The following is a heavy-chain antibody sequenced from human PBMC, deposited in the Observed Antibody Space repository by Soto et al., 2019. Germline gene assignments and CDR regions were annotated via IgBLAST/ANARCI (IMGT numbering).Heavy chain of an antibody. Sequence: GSLRLSCAASGFTFSSYAMHWVRQAPGKGLEWVAVISYDGSNKYYADSVKGRFTISRDNSKNTLYLQMNSLRAEDTAVYYCARGGYYYDSSGYFSLDVWGQGTTVTV. CDR2: ISYDGSNK. J-gene: IGHJ6*02. CDR1: GFTFSSYA. D-gene: IGHD3-22*01. V-gene: IGHV3-30-3*01. CDR3: ARGGYYYDSSGYFSLDV.